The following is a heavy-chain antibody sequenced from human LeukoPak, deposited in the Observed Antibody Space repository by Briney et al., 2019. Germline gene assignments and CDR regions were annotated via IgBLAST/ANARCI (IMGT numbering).Heavy chain of an antibody. Sequence: SVKVSCKASGGTFSSYAISWVRQAPGQGLEWMGGIIPIFGTANYAQKFQGRVTITADESTSTAYMELSSLRSEDTAVYYCARGGSSITIFGVVRSNWFDPWGQGTLITVSS. CDR1: GGTFSSYA. CDR2: IIPIFGTA. D-gene: IGHD3-3*01. V-gene: IGHV1-69*13. CDR3: ARGGSSITIFGVVRSNWFDP. J-gene: IGHJ5*02.